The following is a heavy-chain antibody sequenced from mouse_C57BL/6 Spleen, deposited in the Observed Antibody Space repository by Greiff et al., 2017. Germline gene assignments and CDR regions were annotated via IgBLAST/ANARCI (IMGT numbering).Heavy chain of an antibody. CDR2: IDPSDSYT. CDR3: ALDSSGLRYFDY. CDR1: GYTFTSYW. Sequence: QVQLQQPGAELVKPGASVKLSCKASGYTFTSYWMQWVKQRPGQGLEWIGEIDPSDSYTNYNQKFKGKATMTVDTSSSTAYMQLSSLTSEDSAVYYCALDSSGLRYFDYWGQGTTLTVSS. V-gene: IGHV1-50*01. D-gene: IGHD3-2*02. J-gene: IGHJ2*01.